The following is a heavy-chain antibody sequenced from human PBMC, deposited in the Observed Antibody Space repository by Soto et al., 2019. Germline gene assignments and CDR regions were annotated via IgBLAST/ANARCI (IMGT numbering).Heavy chain of an antibody. D-gene: IGHD6-6*01. Sequence: GASVKVSCKASGGAFSSYAISWVRQAPGQGLEWMGGIIPIFGTANYAQKFQGRVTITADESTSTAYMELSSLRSEDTAVYYCARRRSSSSGVYFDYWGQGTLVTVSS. V-gene: IGHV1-69*13. J-gene: IGHJ4*02. CDR2: IIPIFGTA. CDR1: GGAFSSYA. CDR3: ARRRSSSSGVYFDY.